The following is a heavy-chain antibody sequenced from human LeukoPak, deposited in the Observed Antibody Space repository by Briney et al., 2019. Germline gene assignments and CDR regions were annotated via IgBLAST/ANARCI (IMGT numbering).Heavy chain of an antibody. CDR2: IKSKTDGGIT. D-gene: IGHD3-10*01. V-gene: IGHV3-15*01. CDR3: TTPTQYYYGSGSYYFDY. Sequence: GGSLRLSCAASGFTFSNAWMSWVRQAPGKGLEWVGRIKSKTDGGITDYAAPVKGRFTISRDDSKNTLYLQMNSLKTEDTAVYCCTTPTQYYYGSGSYYFDYWGQGTLVTVSS. J-gene: IGHJ4*02. CDR1: GFTFSNAW.